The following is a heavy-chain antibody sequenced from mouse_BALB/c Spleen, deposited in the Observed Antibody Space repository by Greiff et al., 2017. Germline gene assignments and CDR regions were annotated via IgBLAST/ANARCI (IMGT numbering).Heavy chain of an antibody. D-gene: IGHD2-1*01. V-gene: IGHV2-9*02. CDR2: IWAGGST. Sequence: QVQLKESGPGLVAPSQSLSITCTVSGFSLTSYGVHWVRQPPGKGLEWLGVIWAGGSTNYNSALMSRLSISKDNSKSQVFLKMNSLQTDDTAMYYCAREGHYGNFYGYFDVWGAGTTVTVSA. CDR1: GFSLTSYG. J-gene: IGHJ1*01. CDR3: AREGHYGNFYGYFDV.